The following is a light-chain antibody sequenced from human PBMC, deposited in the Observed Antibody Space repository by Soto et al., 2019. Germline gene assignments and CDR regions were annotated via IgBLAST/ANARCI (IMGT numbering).Light chain of an antibody. CDR1: QIVNVY. CDR3: QQYNKWPPST. Sequence: VLTQSPATLSLSPGASHTLSFRASQIVNVYFSCEHQKLGHAPRLLXXDTSTRATGIPARFSGSGSGKAFTLTISSLQSEDFAVYYCQQYNKWPPSTFGQGTRLEIK. V-gene: IGKV3-15*01. J-gene: IGKJ5*01. CDR2: DTS.